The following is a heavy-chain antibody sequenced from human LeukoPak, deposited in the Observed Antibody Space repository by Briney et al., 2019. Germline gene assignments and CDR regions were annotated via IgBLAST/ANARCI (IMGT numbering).Heavy chain of an antibody. J-gene: IGHJ4*02. V-gene: IGHV3-74*01. CDR2: IDEYGTTI. D-gene: IGHD2-15*01. CDR3: AKQLGYCSDGSCYFPY. Sequence: GGSLRLSCAASGFTFSRYWMHWVRQAPGKGLVWVSRIDEYGTTINYADSVKGRFTISRNNAGDTLFLQMNSLRAEDTAVYYCAKQLGYCSDGSCYFPYRGQGTLVTVSS. CDR1: GFTFSRYW.